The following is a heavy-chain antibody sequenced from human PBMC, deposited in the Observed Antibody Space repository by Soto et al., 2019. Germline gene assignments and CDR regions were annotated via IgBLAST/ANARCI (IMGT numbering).Heavy chain of an antibody. Sequence: ASVKVSCKASGYTFTSYGISWVRQAPVQGLEWMGWISAYNGNTNYAQKLQGRVTMTTDTSTSTAYMELRSLRSDDTAVYYCARIQAPIAVVQAATNWFEPWGQGTLVTVSS. D-gene: IGHD2-2*01. V-gene: IGHV1-18*04. J-gene: IGHJ5*02. CDR2: ISAYNGNT. CDR1: GYTFTSYG. CDR3: ARIQAPIAVVQAATNWFEP.